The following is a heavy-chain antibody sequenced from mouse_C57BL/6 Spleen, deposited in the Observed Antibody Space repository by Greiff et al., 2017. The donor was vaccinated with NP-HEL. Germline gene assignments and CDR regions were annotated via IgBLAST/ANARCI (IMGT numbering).Heavy chain of an antibody. CDR1: GFSLTSYG. Sequence: QVQLQQSGPGLVAPSQSLSITCTVSGFSLTSYGVHWVRQPPGKGLEWLVVIWSDGSTTYNSALKSRLSISKDNSKSQVFLKMNSLQTDDTAMYYCARHPRGGNYPFDVWGTGTTVTVSS. CDR2: IWSDGST. CDR3: ARHPRGGNYPFDV. D-gene: IGHD2-1*01. J-gene: IGHJ1*03. V-gene: IGHV2-6-1*01.